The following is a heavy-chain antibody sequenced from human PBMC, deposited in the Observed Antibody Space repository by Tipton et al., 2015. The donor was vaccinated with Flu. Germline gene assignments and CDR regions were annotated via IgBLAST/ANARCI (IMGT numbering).Heavy chain of an antibody. J-gene: IGHJ2*01. D-gene: IGHD2-15*01. V-gene: IGHV3-30*12. CDR1: GFTFTNYG. Sequence: RSLRLSCAASGFTFTNYGMHWVRQAPGKGLEWVAFIRYDGSNSYDGTNKYYADSVRGRFTISRDNSKNTLYLQMNSLRAEDSAVYFCAKFKGYCSGGSCYGDWYFDVWGRGTLVTVSS. CDR2: IRYDGSNSYDGTNK. CDR3: AKFKGYCSGGSCYGDWYFDV.